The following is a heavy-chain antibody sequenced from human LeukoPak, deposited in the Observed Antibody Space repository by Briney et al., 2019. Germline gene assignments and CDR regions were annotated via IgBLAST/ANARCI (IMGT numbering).Heavy chain of an antibody. CDR1: GYTFTGYY. Sequence: ASVKVSCKASGYTFTGYYMHWVRQAPGQGLEWMGWINPNSGGTNYAQKFQGRVTMTRNTSISTAYMELSSLRSEDTAVYYCARGSKLRGEVVVTAKGLDYWGQGTLVTVSS. V-gene: IGHV1-2*02. CDR3: ARGSKLRGEVVVTAKGLDY. J-gene: IGHJ4*02. D-gene: IGHD2-21*02. CDR2: INPNSGGT.